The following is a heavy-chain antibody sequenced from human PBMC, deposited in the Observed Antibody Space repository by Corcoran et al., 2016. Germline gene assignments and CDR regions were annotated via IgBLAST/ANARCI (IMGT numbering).Heavy chain of an antibody. CDR1: GGSISSGGYY. CDR3: ARDRYGSGSSPHNWFDP. CDR2: IYYSGST. V-gene: IGHV4-31*03. D-gene: IGHD3-10*01. J-gene: IGHJ5*02. Sequence: QVQLQESGPGLVKPSQTLSLTCTVSGGSISSGGYYWSWIRQHPGKGLEWIGYIYYSGSTYYNPSLKSRVTISVDTSKNQFSLKLSSVTAADTAVYYCARDRYGSGSSPHNWFDPWGQGTLVTVSS.